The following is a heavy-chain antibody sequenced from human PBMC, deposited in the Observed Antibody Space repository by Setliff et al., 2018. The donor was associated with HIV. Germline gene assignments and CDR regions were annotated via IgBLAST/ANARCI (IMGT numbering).Heavy chain of an antibody. D-gene: IGHD5-12*01. V-gene: IGHV5-10-1*01. Sequence: GESLKISCKGSGYSFTTYWISWVRQMPGKGLEWMGRIDPSDSYTDYNPSFQGHVSISVDKSISTAYLQWSGLKASDTAIYYCAGGYEMPEFSYGVDVWGQGTTVTVS. J-gene: IGHJ6*02. CDR1: GYSFTTYW. CDR2: IDPSDSYT. CDR3: AGGYEMPEFSYGVDV.